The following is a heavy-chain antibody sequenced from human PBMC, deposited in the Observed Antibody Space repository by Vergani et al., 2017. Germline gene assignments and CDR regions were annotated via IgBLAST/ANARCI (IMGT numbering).Heavy chain of an antibody. D-gene: IGHD5-24*01. CDR2: ISSSSSTI. CDR3: ARARTSRWLQFFFSDY. J-gene: IGHJ4*02. CDR1: VFTFSSYS. V-gene: IGHV3-48*02. Sequence: EVQLVESGGGLVQPGGSLRLSCAASVFTFSSYSMNWVRQAPGKGLEWVSYISSSSSTIYYADSVKGRFTISRDNAKNSLYLQMNSLRDEETAVYYCARARTSRWLQFFFSDYWGQGTLVTVSS.